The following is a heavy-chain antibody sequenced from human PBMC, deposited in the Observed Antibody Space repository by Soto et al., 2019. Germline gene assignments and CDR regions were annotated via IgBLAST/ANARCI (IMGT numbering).Heavy chain of an antibody. Sequence: GGSLRLSCAVSGFTFNSHAMHWVRQAPGKGLEWVAVISYGGANNYYADSVKGRFTISRDNSQNTLFLQMNSLRPEDTAVYYCARGPRSCSYTSWYTIDYRDKGTLVTVST. CDR3: ARGPRSCSYTSWYTIDY. D-gene: IGHD2-2*02. V-gene: IGHV3-30*03. J-gene: IGHJ4*02. CDR1: GFTFNSHA. CDR2: ISYGGANN.